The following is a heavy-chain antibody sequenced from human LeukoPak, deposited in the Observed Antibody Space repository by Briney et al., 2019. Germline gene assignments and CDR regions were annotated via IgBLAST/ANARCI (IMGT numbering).Heavy chain of an antibody. Sequence: GGSLRLSCTASGFSFSTYGMSWVRQAPGKGLEWVSGISANGDSTYYADSVRGRFTISRDNSKETLFLQVDSVRAEDTAIYYCAEDRGYWGQGTLVTVSS. CDR1: GFSFSTYG. J-gene: IGHJ4*02. CDR2: ISANGDST. CDR3: AEDRGY. V-gene: IGHV3-23*01.